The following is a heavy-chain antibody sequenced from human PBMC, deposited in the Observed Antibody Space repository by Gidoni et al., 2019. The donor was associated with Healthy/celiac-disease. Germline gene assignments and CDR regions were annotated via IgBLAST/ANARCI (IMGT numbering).Heavy chain of an antibody. V-gene: IGHV3-9*01. CDR3: AKVPIVGATNAFAI. CDR2: ISWNSGSI. CDR1: GFTVDDYA. J-gene: IGHJ3*02. Sequence: EVQLVESGGGVVQPGRSLRLSCAASGFTVDDYAMHWVRQAPGKGLEWVSGISWNSGSIGYADSVKGRFTISRDNAKNSLYLQMNSLRAEDTALYYCAKVPIVGATNAFAIWGQGTMVTVSS. D-gene: IGHD1-26*01.